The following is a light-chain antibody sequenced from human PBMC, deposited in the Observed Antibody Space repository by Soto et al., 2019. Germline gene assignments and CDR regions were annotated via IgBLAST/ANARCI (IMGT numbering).Light chain of an antibody. V-gene: IGLV2-14*01. J-gene: IGLJ2*01. CDR1: SSDVGGYNY. CDR3: SSYTSSSSV. CDR2: DVS. Sequence: QSALTQPASVSGSPGQSITISCTGTSSDVGGYNYVSWYQQHPGKAPKLMIYDVSNRPSGVSNRFSGSKSVNTASLTISGRQAEDEADYYCSSYTSSSSVFGGGTKLTVL.